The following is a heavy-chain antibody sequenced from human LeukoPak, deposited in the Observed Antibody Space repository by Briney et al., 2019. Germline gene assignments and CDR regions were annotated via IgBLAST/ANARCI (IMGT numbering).Heavy chain of an antibody. D-gene: IGHD5-18*01. CDR3: ARDRGDTAMIN. CDR1: GDSISSGDYY. CDR2: ISSSGST. Sequence: SETLSLTCTVSGDSISSGDYYWSWIRQPAGKGLEWIGRISSSGSTNYNPSLKSRVTISVDTSKNQFSLKLSSVTAADTAMYYCARDRGDTAMINWGQGILVTVSS. V-gene: IGHV4-61*02. J-gene: IGHJ1*01.